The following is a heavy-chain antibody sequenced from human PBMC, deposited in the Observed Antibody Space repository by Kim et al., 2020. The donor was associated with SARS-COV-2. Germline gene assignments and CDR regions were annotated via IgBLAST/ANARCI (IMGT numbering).Heavy chain of an antibody. CDR3: ARDGRWLQFVYFQH. D-gene: IGHD5-12*01. Sequence: SVKVSCKASGGTFSSYAISWVRQAPGQGLEWMGGIIPIFGTANYAQKFQGRVTITADESTSTAYMELSSLRSEDTAVYYCARDGRWLQFVYFQHWGQGTLVTVSS. CDR2: IIPIFGTA. J-gene: IGHJ1*01. V-gene: IGHV1-69*13. CDR1: GGTFSSYA.